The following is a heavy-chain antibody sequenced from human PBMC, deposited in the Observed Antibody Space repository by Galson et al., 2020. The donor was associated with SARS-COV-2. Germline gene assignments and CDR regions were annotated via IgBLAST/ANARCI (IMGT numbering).Heavy chain of an antibody. CDR2: ISYDGSNK. CDR3: AKDGPQYSSSWYGHYYYYGMDG. V-gene: IGHV3-30*18. Sequence: GGSLRLSCAASGFTFSSYGMHWVRQAPGKGLEWVAVISYDGSNKYYAASVKGQFTISRDNSKNTTYLQMNSLRAEDTAVYYCAKDGPQYSSSWYGHYYYYGMDGWCQGATVTVAS. J-gene: IGHJ6*02. CDR1: GFTFSSYG. D-gene: IGHD6-13*01.